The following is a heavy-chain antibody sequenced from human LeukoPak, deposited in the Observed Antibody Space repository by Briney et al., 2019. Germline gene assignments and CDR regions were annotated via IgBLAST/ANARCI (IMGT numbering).Heavy chain of an antibody. CDR2: IYYSGST. D-gene: IGHD6-13*01. CDR1: GGSISSSSYY. CDR3: ARRARPEIAAAGTGAFDI. Sequence: SETLPLTCTVSGGSISSSSYYWGWIRQPPGKGLEWIGSIYYSGSTYSNPSLKSRVTIFVDTSKNQFSLKLSSVTAADTAVYYCARRARPEIAAAGTGAFDIWGEKRMVTVSS. J-gene: IGHJ3*02. V-gene: IGHV4-39*01.